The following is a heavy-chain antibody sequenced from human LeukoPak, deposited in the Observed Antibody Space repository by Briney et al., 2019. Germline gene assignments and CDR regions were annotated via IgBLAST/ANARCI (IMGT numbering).Heavy chain of an antibody. D-gene: IGHD3-22*01. CDR1: GFTFSSYG. Sequence: GGSLRLSCAASGFTFSSYGMHWVRQAPGKGLEWVAVIWYDGSNKYYADSVKGRFTISRDNSKNTLYLQMNSLRAEDTAVYYRAKERVAQYYYDSSGYFDYWGQGTLVTVSS. V-gene: IGHV3-33*06. CDR2: IWYDGSNK. CDR3: AKERVAQYYYDSSGYFDY. J-gene: IGHJ4*02.